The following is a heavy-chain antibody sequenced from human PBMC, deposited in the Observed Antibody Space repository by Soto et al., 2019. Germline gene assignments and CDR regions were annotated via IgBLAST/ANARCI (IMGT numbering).Heavy chain of an antibody. J-gene: IGHJ5*02. CDR3: ARHMTPEADIVVVVAATWFDP. V-gene: IGHV4-39*01. Sequence: SETLSLTCTVSGGSISSSSYYWGWIRQPPGKGLEWIGSIYYSGSTYYNPSLKSRVTISVDTSKNQFSLKLSSVTAADTAVYYCARHMTPEADIVVVVAATWFDPWGQGTLVTVSS. D-gene: IGHD2-15*01. CDR1: GGSISSSSYY. CDR2: IYYSGST.